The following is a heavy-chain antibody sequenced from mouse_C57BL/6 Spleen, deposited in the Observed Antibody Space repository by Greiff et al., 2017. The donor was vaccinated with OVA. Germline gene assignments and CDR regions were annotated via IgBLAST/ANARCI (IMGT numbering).Heavy chain of an antibody. CDR2: ISSGSSTI. J-gene: IGHJ3*01. CDR1: GFTFSDYG. Sequence: VQLQQSGGGLVKPGGSLKLSCAASGFTFSDYGMHWVRQAPEKGLEWVAYISSGSSTIYYADTVKGRFPISRDNAKNTLFLQMTSLRSEDTAMYYCARGVYDDYDSWFAYWGQGTLVTVSA. D-gene: IGHD2-4*01. V-gene: IGHV5-17*01. CDR3: ARGVYDDYDSWFAY.